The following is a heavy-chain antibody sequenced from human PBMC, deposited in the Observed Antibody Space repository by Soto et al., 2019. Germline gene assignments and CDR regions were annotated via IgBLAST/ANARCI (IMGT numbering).Heavy chain of an antibody. V-gene: IGHV4-30-4*01. CDR2: IYYTGNN. J-gene: IGHJ4*02. D-gene: IGHD3-22*01. CDR3: AREPKQNYDSSPWNGGFDS. CDR1: GDSISSPHYY. Sequence: QVHLQESGPGLVKPSQTLSLYCTVSGDSISSPHYYWTWIRQPPGKGLEWVGYIYYTGNNFYNPALKSRVARSVDTSTNQFSLKLASVTDADTAVYFCAREPKQNYDSSPWNGGFDSWGPGTLVTVSS.